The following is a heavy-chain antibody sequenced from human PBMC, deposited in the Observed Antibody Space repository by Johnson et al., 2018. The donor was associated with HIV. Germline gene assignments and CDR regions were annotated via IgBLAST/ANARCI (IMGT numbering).Heavy chain of an antibody. CDR3: AKDISPWLIRAFDI. D-gene: IGHD5-12*01. CDR1: GFTFSSYP. V-gene: IGHV3-30*04. J-gene: IGHJ3*02. CDR2: LSYDGSNK. Sequence: QVQLVESGGGVVQPGRSLRLSCAASGFTFSSYPLHWVRQAPGKGLEWVAVLSYDGSNKYYADSVKGRFTISRDNSKNTLYLQMNSLRAEDPAVYYCAKDISPWLIRAFDIWGQGTMVTVSS.